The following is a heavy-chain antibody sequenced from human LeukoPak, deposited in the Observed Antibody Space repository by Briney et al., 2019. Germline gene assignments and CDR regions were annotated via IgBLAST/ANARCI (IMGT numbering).Heavy chain of an antibody. V-gene: IGHV3-33*08. Sequence: GGSLRLSCAASGFTFDDYGMSWVRQAPGKGLEWVAVIWYDGGNKYYADSVKGRFTISRDNSKNTLYLQMNSLRAEDTAVYSCARGITIFGVVTRPDYWGQGTLVTVSS. D-gene: IGHD3-3*01. CDR3: ARGITIFGVVTRPDY. J-gene: IGHJ4*02. CDR2: IWYDGGNK. CDR1: GFTFDDYG.